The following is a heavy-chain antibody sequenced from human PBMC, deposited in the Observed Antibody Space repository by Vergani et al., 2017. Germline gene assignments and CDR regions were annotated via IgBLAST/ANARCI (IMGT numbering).Heavy chain of an antibody. CDR3: ARGPGYCSSTSCSYYYYYMDV. CDR2: IYYSGST. CDR1: GGSISSGDYY. D-gene: IGHD2-2*01. J-gene: IGHJ6*03. Sequence: QVQLQESGPGLVKPSQTLSLTCTVSGGSISSGDYYWSWIRQPPGKGLEWIGYIYYSGSTYYNPSLKSRVTISVDTSKNQFSLKLSSVTAADTAVYYCARGPGYCSSTSCSYYYYYMDVWGKGTTVTVSS. V-gene: IGHV4-31*03.